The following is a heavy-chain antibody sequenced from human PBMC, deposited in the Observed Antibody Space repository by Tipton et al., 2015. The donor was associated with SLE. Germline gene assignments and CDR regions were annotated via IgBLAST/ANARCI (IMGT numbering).Heavy chain of an antibody. Sequence: TLSLTCTVSGGSISSSSYYWGWIRQPPGKGLEWIGSIYHSGSTYYNPSLKSRVTISVDTSKNQFSLKLSSVTAADTAVYYCARAPQLTRYFDYWGQGTLVTVSS. CDR2: IYHSGST. J-gene: IGHJ4*02. V-gene: IGHV4-39*07. D-gene: IGHD1-14*01. CDR3: ARAPQLTRYFDY. CDR1: GGSISSSSYY.